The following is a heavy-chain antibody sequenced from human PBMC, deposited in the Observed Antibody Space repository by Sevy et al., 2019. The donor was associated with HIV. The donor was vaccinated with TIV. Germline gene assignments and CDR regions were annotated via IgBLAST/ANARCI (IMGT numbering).Heavy chain of an antibody. J-gene: IGHJ5*02. CDR3: ARGVNMDGTGGWFDL. D-gene: IGHD1-1*01. Sequence: GGSLRLSCAASDFTFSAYDMHWVRQATGEGLEWVSSIGTLGDTFCPASVEGRFLISRDNAKKSLYLQMNDLRVGDTAVYYCARGVNMDGTGGWFDLWGQGTLVTVSS. V-gene: IGHV3-13*01. CDR2: IGTLGDT. CDR1: DFTFSAYD.